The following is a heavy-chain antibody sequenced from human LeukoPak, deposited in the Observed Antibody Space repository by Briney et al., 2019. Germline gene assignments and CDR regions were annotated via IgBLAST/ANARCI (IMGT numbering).Heavy chain of an antibody. Sequence: PGGSLRLSCAASGNYWMHWVRQAPGKGLVWVSHINSDGSWTSYADSVKGRFTISRDNAKNTLYLQMNSLRAEDTAVYYCARGNGYCSSTSCPTDNWFDPWGQGTLVTVSS. J-gene: IGHJ5*02. CDR3: ARGNGYCSSTSCPTDNWFDP. D-gene: IGHD2-2*01. CDR1: GNYW. V-gene: IGHV3-74*01. CDR2: INSDGSWT.